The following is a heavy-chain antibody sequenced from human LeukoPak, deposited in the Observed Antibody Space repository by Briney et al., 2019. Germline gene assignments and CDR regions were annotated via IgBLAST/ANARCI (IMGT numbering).Heavy chain of an antibody. D-gene: IGHD4-17*01. CDR3: ARRGESASYGDYRFDY. CDR2: ISGSSGLT. V-gene: IGHV3-23*01. CDR1: VFTFSNYS. J-gene: IGHJ4*02. Sequence: PGGSLRLSCAASVFTFSNYSMSWVRQAPGRGLEWVSAISGSSGLTYYADSVKGRFTISRDNSKNTLFLQMNSLRAEDTAVYYCARRGESASYGDYRFDYWGQGTLVTVSS.